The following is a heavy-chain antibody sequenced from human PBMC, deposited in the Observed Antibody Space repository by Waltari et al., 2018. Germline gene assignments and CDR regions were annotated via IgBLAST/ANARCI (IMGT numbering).Heavy chain of an antibody. J-gene: IGHJ4*02. CDR2: NYPSGST. Sequence: QVQLQESGPGLVKPSETLSLTCTVSGGSISSYYWSWLRQPAGKGLDWIGVNYPSGSTNYNPSLKSRVTMSVDTSKNQFSLKLSSVTAADTAVYYCAGAWYYDSSGYYYFDYWGQGTLVTVSS. CDR1: GGSISSYY. D-gene: IGHD3-22*01. V-gene: IGHV4-4*07. CDR3: AGAWYYDSSGYYYFDY.